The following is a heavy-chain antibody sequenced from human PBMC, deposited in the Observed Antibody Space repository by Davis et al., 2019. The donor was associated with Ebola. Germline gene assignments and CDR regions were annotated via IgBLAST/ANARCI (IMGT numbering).Heavy chain of an antibody. D-gene: IGHD2-2*01. J-gene: IGHJ5*02. Sequence: SETLSLTCTVSGGSISSSSYYWSWIRQPPGKGLEWIGSISSDGATYNNPSLQSQFTMSLDTSKNQFSLTVTSVTAADTAMYYCARLTSPWGQGILVTVSS. CDR1: GGSISSSSYY. V-gene: IGHV4-39*01. CDR2: ISSDGAT. CDR3: ARLTSP.